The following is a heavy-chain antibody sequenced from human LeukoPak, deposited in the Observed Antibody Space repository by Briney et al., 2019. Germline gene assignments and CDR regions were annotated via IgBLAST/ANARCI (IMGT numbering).Heavy chain of an antibody. J-gene: IGHJ1*01. CDR1: GFAFSSYA. CDR3: AKSPGILEYPGYFQH. D-gene: IGHD3-3*01. V-gene: IGHV3-30*02. Sequence: PGGSLRLSCAASGFAFSSYAMSWVRQAPGKGLGWVAFIRYDGSNKYYADSVKGRFTISRDNSKNTLYLQMNSLRAEDTAVYYCAKSPGILEYPGYFQHWGQGTLVTVSS. CDR2: IRYDGSNK.